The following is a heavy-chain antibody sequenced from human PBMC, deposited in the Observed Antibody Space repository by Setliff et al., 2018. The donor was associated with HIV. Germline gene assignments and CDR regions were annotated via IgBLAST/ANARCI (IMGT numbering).Heavy chain of an antibody. D-gene: IGHD6-19*01. V-gene: IGHV3-30*02. CDR1: GFTFSSYG. J-gene: IGHJ4*02. CDR3: AKNLYRSPWSPLDY. Sequence: GGSLRLSCATSGFTFSSYGMHWVRQAPGKGLEWVAFIRYDDTYKFYADSLKGRFTISRDNSKNTLFLQVNSLRVEDTAVYYCAKNLYRSPWSPLDYGGQGTQVTVSS. CDR2: IRYDDTYK.